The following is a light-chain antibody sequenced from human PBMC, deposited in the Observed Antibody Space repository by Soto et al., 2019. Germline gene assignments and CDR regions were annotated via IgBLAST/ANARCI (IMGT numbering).Light chain of an antibody. CDR2: SAS. J-gene: IGKJ1*01. V-gene: IGKV1-6*01. CDR3: LQHDSYPWT. CDR1: QDIKDE. Sequence: AIQMTQSPSSLSAFVGDSVTITCRASQDIKDEVGWYPQKPGKAPRLLIFSASSLQSGVPSRFRGSGTGTDFTLTISGLQAADFATYYCLQHDSYPWTFGQGTKVEIK.